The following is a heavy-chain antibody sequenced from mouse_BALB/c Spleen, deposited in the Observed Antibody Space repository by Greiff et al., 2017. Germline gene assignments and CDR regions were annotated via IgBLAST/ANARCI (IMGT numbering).Heavy chain of an antibody. V-gene: IGHV1S81*02. J-gene: IGHJ3*01. D-gene: IGHD2-3*01. Sequence: QVQLQQSGAELVKPGASVKLSCKASGYTFTSYYKYWVKQRPGQGLEWIGEINPSNGGTNFNEKFKSKATLTVDKSSSTAYMQLSSLTSEDSAVYYCTRFDGYYAWFAYWGQGTLVTVSA. CDR3: TRFDGYYAWFAY. CDR2: INPSNGGT. CDR1: GYTFTSYY.